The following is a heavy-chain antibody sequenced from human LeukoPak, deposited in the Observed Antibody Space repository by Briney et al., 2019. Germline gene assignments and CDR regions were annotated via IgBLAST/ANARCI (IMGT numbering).Heavy chain of an antibody. CDR1: GFSVSNYY. D-gene: IGHD4-17*01. Sequence: GGSLRLSCAGSGFSVSNYYMSWVRQAPGKGLEWVSLIRDSGETFCADSVKGRFTISRDNSKNTMYLQMNRLRVEDTAVYFCARDRAVTQDWVEFDPWGQGTPVTVSS. J-gene: IGHJ5*02. CDR3: ARDRAVTQDWVEFDP. V-gene: IGHV3-66*03. CDR2: IRDSGET.